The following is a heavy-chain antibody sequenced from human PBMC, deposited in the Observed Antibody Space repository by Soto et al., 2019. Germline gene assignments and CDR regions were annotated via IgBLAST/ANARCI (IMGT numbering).Heavy chain of an antibody. CDR2: MFYSGNT. D-gene: IGHD4-17*01. CDR1: GGSISSSGYY. V-gene: IGHV4-39*02. J-gene: IGHJ6*02. CDR3: ARGHSMTTVTHDYYYGMDV. Sequence: NPSETLSLTCTVSGGSISSSGYYWGWIRQPPGKGMEWIGSMFYSGNTNYNQSLKSRVTISVDTSKNQLSLKMSSVTAADTAVYYCARGHSMTTVTHDYYYGMDVWGQGTTVTVSS.